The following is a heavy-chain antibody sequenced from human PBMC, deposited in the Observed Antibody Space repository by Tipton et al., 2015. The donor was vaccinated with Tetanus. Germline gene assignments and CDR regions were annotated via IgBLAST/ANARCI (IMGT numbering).Heavy chain of an antibody. J-gene: IGHJ4*02. CDR1: GFTFSSYA. CDR2: ISGSGGST. CDR3: ARDAGGPYGDYATFDY. Sequence: GSLRLSCAASGFTFSSYAMSWVRQAPGKGLEWVSAISGSGGSTYYADSVKGRFTISRDNSKNTLYLQMNSLRAEDTAVYYCARDAGGPYGDYATFDYWGQGTLVTVSS. D-gene: IGHD4-17*01. V-gene: IGHV3-23*01.